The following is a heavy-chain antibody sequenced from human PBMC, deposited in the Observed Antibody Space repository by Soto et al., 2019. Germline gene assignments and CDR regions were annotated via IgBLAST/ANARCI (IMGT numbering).Heavy chain of an antibody. Sequence: QFTLMESGPTLVKPTQTLTLTCTFSGFSLSTSGVGVGWIRQPPGKALEWLALIYWDDDKRYSPSLKSRLTITKDTSKNQVVLTMTNMDPVHTATYYCAHSLGYDSCGYYFDYWGQGTLVTVSS. J-gene: IGHJ4*02. CDR3: AHSLGYDSCGYYFDY. D-gene: IGHD3-22*01. V-gene: IGHV2-5*02. CDR1: GFSLSTSGVG. CDR2: IYWDDDK.